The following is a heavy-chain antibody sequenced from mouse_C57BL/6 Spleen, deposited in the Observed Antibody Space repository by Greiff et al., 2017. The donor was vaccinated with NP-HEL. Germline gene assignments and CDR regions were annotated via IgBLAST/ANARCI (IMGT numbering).Heavy chain of an antibody. J-gene: IGHJ1*03. CDR1: GYTFTSYW. CDR3: ARENYGSSFHWYFDV. CDR2: IYPGSGSN. V-gene: IGHV1-55*01. D-gene: IGHD1-1*01. Sequence: VKLMESGAELVKPGASVKMSCKASGYTFTSYWITWVKQRPGQGLEWIGDIYPGSGSNNYNEKFKSKATLTVDKSSSTAYMQLSRLTSEISAVYYCARENYGSSFHWYFDVWGTGTTVTVSS.